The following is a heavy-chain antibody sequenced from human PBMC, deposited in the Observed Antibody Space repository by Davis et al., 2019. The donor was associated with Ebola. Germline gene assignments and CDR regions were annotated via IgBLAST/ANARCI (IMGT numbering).Heavy chain of an antibody. CDR2: INHSGST. CDR1: GGSFSGYY. J-gene: IGHJ6*03. CDR3: ARGRSIAETNGRRPRGNYYYMDV. D-gene: IGHD6-6*01. Sequence: PGGSLRLSCAVYGGSFSGYYWSWIRQPPGKGLEWIGEINHSGSTNYNPSLKSRVTISVDTSKNQFSLKLSSVTAADTALYYCARGRSIAETNGRRPRGNYYYMDVWGKGTTVTVSS. V-gene: IGHV4-34*01.